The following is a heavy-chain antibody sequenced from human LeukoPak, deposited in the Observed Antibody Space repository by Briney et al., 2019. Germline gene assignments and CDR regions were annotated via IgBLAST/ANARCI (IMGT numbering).Heavy chain of an antibody. CDR3: ARDLLGLLWFGESRYFDL. V-gene: IGHV1-2*02. J-gene: IGHJ2*01. D-gene: IGHD3-10*01. CDR2: INPNSGGT. Sequence: GASVKVSCKASGYTFTGYYMHWVRQAPGQGLEWMGWINPNSGGTNYAQKFQGRVTMTRDTSISTAYMELSRLRSDDTAVYYCARDLLGLLWFGESRYFDLWGRGTLVTVSS. CDR1: GYTFTGYY.